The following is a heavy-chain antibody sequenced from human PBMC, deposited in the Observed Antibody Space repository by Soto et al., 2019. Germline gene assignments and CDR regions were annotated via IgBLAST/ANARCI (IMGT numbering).Heavy chain of an antibody. CDR3: ARDGAVGGGGSDY. Sequence: QVQLVQSGAEVKKPGASVKVSCKASGYTFTSYAMHWVRQAPGQRLEWMGWINAGNGNTKYSQKFQGRVTITRDASASTAYVELSSLRSADTAVDYWARDGAVGGGGSDYWGQGTLVTVSS. V-gene: IGHV1-3*01. CDR2: INAGNGNT. CDR1: GYTFTSYA. D-gene: IGHD6-19*01. J-gene: IGHJ4*02.